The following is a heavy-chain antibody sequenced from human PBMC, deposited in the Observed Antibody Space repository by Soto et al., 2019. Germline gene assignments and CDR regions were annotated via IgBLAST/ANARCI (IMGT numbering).Heavy chain of an antibody. V-gene: IGHV3-48*03. CDR3: ARTLATWGSVDY. D-gene: IGHD7-27*01. Sequence: PGGSLRLSCAASGFTFSSYEMNWVRQAPGKGLEWVSYISSSGSTIYYADSVKGRFTISRDNAKNSLYLQMNSLRAEDTAVYYCARTLATWGSVDYWGQGTLVTLS. CDR2: ISSSGSTI. J-gene: IGHJ4*02. CDR1: GFTFSSYE.